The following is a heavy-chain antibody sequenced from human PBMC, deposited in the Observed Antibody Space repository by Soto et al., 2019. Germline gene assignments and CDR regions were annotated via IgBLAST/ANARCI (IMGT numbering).Heavy chain of an antibody. CDR3: ARDVLLVVVSATRAAGWWNP. CDR2: IIPIFGTS. V-gene: IGHV1-69*01. Sequence: QLQLVQSGAEVKKPGSSVNVSCKTSGGSFSSNTITWVRQAPGQGLEWMGGIIPIFGTSNYAQKFQGRDTITADETTNRVYIGLSRLRYEDTAVYYCARDVLLVVVSATRAAGWWNPWGQ. CDR1: GGSFSSNT. J-gene: IGHJ5*02. D-gene: IGHD2-15*01.